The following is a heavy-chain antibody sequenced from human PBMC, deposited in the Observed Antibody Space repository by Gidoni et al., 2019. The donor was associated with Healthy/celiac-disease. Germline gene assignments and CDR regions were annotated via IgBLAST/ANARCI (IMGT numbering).Heavy chain of an antibody. Sequence: EVQLLESGGGLVQPGGSLRLSCAASGFTFRSYAMSWVRQAPGKGLEWVSAISGSGGSTYYADSVKGRFTISRDNSKNTLYLQMNSLRAEDTAVYYCAKGYYYDSSGYYYSFINAFDIWGQGTMVTVSS. CDR3: AKGYYYDSSGYYYSFINAFDI. D-gene: IGHD3-22*01. CDR2: ISGSGGST. J-gene: IGHJ3*02. V-gene: IGHV3-23*01. CDR1: GFTFRSYA.